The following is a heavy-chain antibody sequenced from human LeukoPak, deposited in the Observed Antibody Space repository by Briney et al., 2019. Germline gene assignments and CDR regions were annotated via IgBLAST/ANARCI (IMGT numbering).Heavy chain of an antibody. CDR1: GFTFSNYA. V-gene: IGHV3-23*01. D-gene: IGHD1-26*01. J-gene: IGHJ4*02. Sequence: GGSLRLSCAASGFTFSNYAMSWVRQAPGKGLEWVSGISGSGGSTYYADSVKGRFTISRDNSKDTLYLQMNSLRAEDTAVYYCAKGFRGSYLQAYWGQGTLVTVSS. CDR3: AKGFRGSYLQAY. CDR2: ISGSGGST.